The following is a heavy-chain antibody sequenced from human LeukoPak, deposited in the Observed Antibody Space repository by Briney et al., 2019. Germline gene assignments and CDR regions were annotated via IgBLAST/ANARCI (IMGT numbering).Heavy chain of an antibody. CDR1: GYTFTGYY. CDR2: INPNSGGT. V-gene: IGHV1-2*02. Sequence: GASVKVSCKASGYTFTGYYMHWVRQAPGQGLEWMGWINPNSGGTNYAQKFQGRVTMTRDTSISTAYMELSRLRSDDTAVYYCARDTHYYDSSGYYHYWGQGTLVTVSS. J-gene: IGHJ4*02. D-gene: IGHD3-22*01. CDR3: ARDTHYYDSSGYYHY.